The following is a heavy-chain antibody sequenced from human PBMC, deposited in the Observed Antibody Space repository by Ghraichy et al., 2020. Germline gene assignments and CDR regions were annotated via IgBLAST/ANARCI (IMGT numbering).Heavy chain of an antibody. V-gene: IGHV4-38-2*02. Sequence: SETLSLTCTISGYSISSGYYWGWIRQPPGKGLEWIGSIYHSGSTYYNPSLKSRVTISVDTSKNQFSLKLNSVTAADTAVFYCARDLSCSSTSCPIYYYYGMDVWGQGTTVTVSS. D-gene: IGHD2-2*01. J-gene: IGHJ6*02. CDR2: IYHSGST. CDR1: GYSISSGYY. CDR3: ARDLSCSSTSCPIYYYYGMDV.